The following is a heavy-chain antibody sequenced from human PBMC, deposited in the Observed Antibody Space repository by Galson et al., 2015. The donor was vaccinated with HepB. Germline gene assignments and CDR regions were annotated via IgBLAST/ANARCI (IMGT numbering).Heavy chain of an antibody. D-gene: IGHD2-15*01. CDR1: GYSFTSYG. Sequence: SVKVSCKASGYSFTSYGLHWVRQAPGQGLEWMGWINTNTGNPTYAQGFTGRFVLSLDTSVSTAYLQISSLKAEDTAVYYCVRDTPIYCSGGSCYSVYAFEIWGQGTMVTVSS. J-gene: IGHJ3*02. V-gene: IGHV7-4-1*02. CDR3: VRDTPIYCSGGSCYSVYAFEI. CDR2: INTNTGNP.